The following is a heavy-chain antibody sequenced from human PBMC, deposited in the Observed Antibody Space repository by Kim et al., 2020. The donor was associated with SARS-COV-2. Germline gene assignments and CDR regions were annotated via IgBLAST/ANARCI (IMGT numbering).Heavy chain of an antibody. CDR3: ARGLGYCSGGSCLIDAFDI. J-gene: IGHJ3*02. Sequence: GGSLRLSCAASGFTVSSNYMSWVRQAPGKGLEWVSVIYSGGSTYYADSVKGRFTISRDNSKNTLYLQMNSLRAEDTAVYYCARGLGYCSGGSCLIDAFDIWGQGTMVTVSS. D-gene: IGHD2-15*01. CDR2: IYSGGST. V-gene: IGHV3-53*01. CDR1: GFTVSSNY.